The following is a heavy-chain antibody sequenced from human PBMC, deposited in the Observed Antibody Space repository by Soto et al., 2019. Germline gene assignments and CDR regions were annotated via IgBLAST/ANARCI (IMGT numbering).Heavy chain of an antibody. V-gene: IGHV4-61*03. D-gene: IGHD2-2*01. Sequence: PSETLSLTCTVSGGSVGSGSYYWSWIRQPLGKGLEWIGYIYYSGNTDYNPSLRGRATISVDKAKNHFSMQLTSVTSADTAVYFSARLVVVAPVANAWGQGTLVTVSS. J-gene: IGHJ5*02. CDR3: ARLVVVAPVANA. CDR1: GGSVGSGSYY. CDR2: IYYSGNT.